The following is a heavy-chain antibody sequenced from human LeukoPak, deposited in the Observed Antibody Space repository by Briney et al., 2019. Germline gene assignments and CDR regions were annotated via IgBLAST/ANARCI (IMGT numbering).Heavy chain of an antibody. CDR3: ARAGIWSLLSMTSYYFDY. Sequence: SETLSLTCAVYGGSFSDYYWNWIRQPPGKGLEWIGEISHSGSTNYNPPLKSRVTISVDTSKNQFSLKLSSVTAADTAVYYCARAGIWSLLSMTSYYFDYWGQGTLVTVSS. D-gene: IGHD1-14*01. CDR1: GGSFSDYY. J-gene: IGHJ4*02. CDR2: ISHSGST. V-gene: IGHV4-34*01.